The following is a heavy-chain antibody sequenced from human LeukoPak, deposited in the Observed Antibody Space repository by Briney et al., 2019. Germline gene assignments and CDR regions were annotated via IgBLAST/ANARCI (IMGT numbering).Heavy chain of an antibody. Sequence: SGTLSLTCTVSGGSISSYYWSWIRQPPGKGLEWIGYIYYSGSTNYNPSLKSRVTISLDTSKNQFSLKLSSVTAADTAVYYCARHSSGYLSYFDYWGQGTLVTVSS. J-gene: IGHJ4*02. D-gene: IGHD3-22*01. CDR3: ARHSSGYLSYFDY. CDR1: GGSISSYY. V-gene: IGHV4-59*08. CDR2: IYYSGST.